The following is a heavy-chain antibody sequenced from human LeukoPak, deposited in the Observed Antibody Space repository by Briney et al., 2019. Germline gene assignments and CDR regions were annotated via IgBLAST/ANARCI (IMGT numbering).Heavy chain of an antibody. CDR2: IGSAGNTI. D-gene: IGHD3-9*01. Sequence: GGSLRLSCEASGFTFTGYSMNWVRQAPGKGLEWLSYIGSAGNTILYADFVKGRFTISRDNAKNSLFLQMNSLRDEDTAVYYCATDKDWAFDYWGQGTQVPVSS. CDR1: GFTFTGYS. V-gene: IGHV3-48*02. CDR3: ATDKDWAFDY. J-gene: IGHJ4*02.